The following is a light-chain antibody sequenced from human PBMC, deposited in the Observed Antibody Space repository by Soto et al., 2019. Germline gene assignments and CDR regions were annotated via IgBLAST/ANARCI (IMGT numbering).Light chain of an antibody. CDR3: LKYHNLWA. CDR1: QNIYYN. Sequence: EIVLTQSPGTLSLSPGERATLSCRASQNIYYNVAWYQQRPGQAPRLLIYRASTRAPGVPARFSGSGSGTEFNLTISSLQPEDLTVYSCLKYHNLWALGQGTKVDIK. V-gene: IGKV3-15*01. CDR2: RAS. J-gene: IGKJ1*01.